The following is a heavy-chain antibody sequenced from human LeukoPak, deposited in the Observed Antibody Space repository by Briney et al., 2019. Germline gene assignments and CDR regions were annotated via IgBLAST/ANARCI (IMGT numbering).Heavy chain of an antibody. Sequence: SETLSLTCAVYGGSFSGYYWGWIRQPPGKGLQWIGEITHNGYTNYDPALKSRVTISIDTSKNEFSLKVSSVTAADMAIYYCAASGGPINWFDPWGQGTLVTVSS. CDR2: ITHNGYT. CDR3: AASGGPINWFDP. J-gene: IGHJ5*02. D-gene: IGHD3-10*01. CDR1: GGSFSGYY. V-gene: IGHV4-34*01.